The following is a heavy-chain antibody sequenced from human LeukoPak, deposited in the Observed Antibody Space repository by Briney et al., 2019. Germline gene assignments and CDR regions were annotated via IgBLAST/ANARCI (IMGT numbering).Heavy chain of an antibody. J-gene: IGHJ4*02. V-gene: IGHV4-38-2*02. CDR2: IYHSGST. CDR1: GYSISSGYY. Sequence: PSETLSLTCTVSGYSISSGYYWGWIRQPPGKGLEWIGSIYHSGSTYYNPSLKSRVTISVDTSKNQFSLKLSSVTAADTAVYYCAKHGGGILWWWGQGTLVTVSS. CDR3: AKHGGGILWW. D-gene: IGHD2-21*01.